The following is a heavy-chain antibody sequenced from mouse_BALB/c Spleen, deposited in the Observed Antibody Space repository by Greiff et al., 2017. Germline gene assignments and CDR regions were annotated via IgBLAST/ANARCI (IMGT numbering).Heavy chain of an antibody. CDR1: GFSLSTSGMG. J-gene: IGHJ4*01. Sequence: QVTLKVSGPGILQPSQTLSLTCSFSGFSLSTSGMGVSWIRQPSGKGLEWLAHIYWDDDKRYNPSLKSRLTISKDTSRNQVFLKITSVDTADTATYYCARSNYGSSYGAMDYWGQGTSVTVSS. CDR3: ARSNYGSSYGAMDY. CDR2: IYWDDDK. V-gene: IGHV8-12*01. D-gene: IGHD1-1*01.